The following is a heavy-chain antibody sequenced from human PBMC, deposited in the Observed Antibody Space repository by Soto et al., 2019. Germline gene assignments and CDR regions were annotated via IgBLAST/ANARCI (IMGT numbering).Heavy chain of an antibody. CDR3: ARDRGTIHLTGMDV. CDR1: GLTFSRYW. V-gene: IGHV3-7*01. Sequence: EVQLVESGGGLVQPGGPRGLPCQASGLTFSRYWRSWVAQAPGKGLGGVANIKQDGSEKYYVDSVKGRFTISRDNAKNSLYLQMNSLRAEDTAVYYCARDRGTIHLTGMDVWGKGTTVTVSS. J-gene: IGHJ6*04. CDR2: IKQDGSEK. D-gene: IGHD7-27*01.